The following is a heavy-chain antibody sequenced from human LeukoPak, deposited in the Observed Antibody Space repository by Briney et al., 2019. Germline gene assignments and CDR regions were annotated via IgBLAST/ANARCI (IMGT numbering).Heavy chain of an antibody. CDR1: GFTFSTYA. J-gene: IGHJ3*02. Sequence: GGSLRLSCAVSGFTFSTYAMHWVRQAPGKGLEWVAVISYDGSNKYYADSVKGRFTISGDKSKDTLFLQMSSLRPEDTAVYYCARGPGPIAGAINPFDIWGQGTMVTVSS. CDR2: ISYDGSNK. CDR3: ARGPGPIAGAINPFDI. D-gene: IGHD1-26*01. V-gene: IGHV3-30*15.